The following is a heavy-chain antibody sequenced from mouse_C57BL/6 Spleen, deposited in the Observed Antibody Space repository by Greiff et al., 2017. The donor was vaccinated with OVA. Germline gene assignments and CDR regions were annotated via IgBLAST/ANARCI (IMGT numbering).Heavy chain of an antibody. CDR3: ATVLTTVGPCDY. J-gene: IGHJ2*01. V-gene: IGHV14-2*01. CDR1: GFNIKDYY. D-gene: IGHD1-1*01. Sequence: VQLQQSGAELVKPGASVKLSCTASGFNIKDYYMHWVKQRTEQGLEWIGRIDPEDGENKYAPKFQGKATITADTSSNTAYLQLSSLTAEDTAVYYCATVLTTVGPCDYWGQGTTLTVSS. CDR2: IDPEDGEN.